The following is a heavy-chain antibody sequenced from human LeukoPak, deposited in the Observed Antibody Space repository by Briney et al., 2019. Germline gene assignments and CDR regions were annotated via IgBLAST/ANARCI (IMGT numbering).Heavy chain of an antibody. J-gene: IGHJ6*02. CDR3: AGGLTGPRDYCNYGMDV. Sequence: GASVKVSCKASGYTFTSYGISWVRQAPGQGLEWMGWISAYKGNTNYAQKLQGRVTMTTNTSTSTAYMELRSLRSDDTAVYYCAGGLTGPRDYCNYGMDVWGQGTTVTVSS. CDR2: ISAYKGNT. D-gene: IGHD1-7*01. CDR1: GYTFTSYG. V-gene: IGHV1-18*01.